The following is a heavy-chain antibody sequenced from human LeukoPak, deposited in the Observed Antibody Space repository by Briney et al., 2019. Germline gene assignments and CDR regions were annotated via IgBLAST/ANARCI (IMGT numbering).Heavy chain of an antibody. J-gene: IGHJ4*02. D-gene: IGHD3-22*01. CDR3: ARLNYYDSSGYYEGYDY. Sequence: ASETLSLTCTVSGGSISSYYWSWIRQPPGKGLERIGYIYYSGSTNYNPSLKSRVTISVDTSKNQFSLKLSSVTAADTAVYYCARLNYYDSSGYYEGYDYWGQGTLVTVSS. CDR1: GGSISSYY. V-gene: IGHV4-59*08. CDR2: IYYSGST.